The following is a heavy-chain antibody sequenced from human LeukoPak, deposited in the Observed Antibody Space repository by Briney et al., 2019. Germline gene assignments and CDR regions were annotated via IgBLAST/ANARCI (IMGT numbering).Heavy chain of an antibody. CDR2: ISGSSGHT. CDR1: GLTFSSYA. D-gene: IGHD3-3*01. J-gene: IGHJ4*02. Sequence: QAGGSLRLSCAASGLTFSSYAMSWVRQAPRKGLEWVSAISGSSGHTYYADSVKGRFTISRDNSKNTLYLQMNSLRAEDTAVYYCAKVGFSEMEWLLYSDHWGQGTLVTVSS. CDR3: AKVGFSEMEWLLYSDH. V-gene: IGHV3-23*01.